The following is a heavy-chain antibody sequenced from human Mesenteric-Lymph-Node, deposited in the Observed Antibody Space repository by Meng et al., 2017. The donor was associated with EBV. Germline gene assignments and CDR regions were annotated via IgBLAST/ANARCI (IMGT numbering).Heavy chain of an antibody. D-gene: IGHD3-10*01. CDR1: RAYVSSNNYY. V-gene: IGHV4-61*01. CDR3: AIENPARGNWFDP. J-gene: IGHJ5*02. Sequence: HVPRREWSPGLGKPSATLSLTCTVSRAYVSSNNYYWSWIRQPPGKGLEWIVYVDYSGSTNYNPSLKSRVTISVDTSKNQFSLDLYSVTAADTAVYYCAIENPARGNWFDPWGQGALVTVSS. CDR2: VDYSGST.